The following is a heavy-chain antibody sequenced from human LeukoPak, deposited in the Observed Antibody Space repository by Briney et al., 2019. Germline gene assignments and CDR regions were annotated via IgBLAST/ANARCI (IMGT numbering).Heavy chain of an antibody. CDR1: GGSFSGYY. Sequence: SETLSLTCGIYGGSFSGYYWSWIRQPPGKGLEWIGEINHSGSTNYNPSLKSRVTISVDTSKNQFSLKLSSVTAADTAVYYCARRGYYYGSGSYRTFDYWGQGTLVTVSS. CDR3: ARRGYYYGSGSYRTFDY. J-gene: IGHJ4*02. D-gene: IGHD3-10*01. V-gene: IGHV4-34*01. CDR2: INHSGST.